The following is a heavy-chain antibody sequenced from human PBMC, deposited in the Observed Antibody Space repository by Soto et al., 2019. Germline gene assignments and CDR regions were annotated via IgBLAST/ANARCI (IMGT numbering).Heavy chain of an antibody. CDR2: TYYRSRWYS. CDR3: ARSEEDSDYYYYGMDV. CDR1: GDTVSSNSVA. J-gene: IGHJ6*02. V-gene: IGHV6-1*01. D-gene: IGHD2-15*01. Sequence: SQTLSLTCVGSGDTVSSNSVAWNWVRQSPSRGLEWLGRTYYRSRWYSDYAVSVRSRIDINADTSKNQVSLQLNSVTPEDTAVYYCARSEEDSDYYYYGMDVWGQGXTVTVYS.